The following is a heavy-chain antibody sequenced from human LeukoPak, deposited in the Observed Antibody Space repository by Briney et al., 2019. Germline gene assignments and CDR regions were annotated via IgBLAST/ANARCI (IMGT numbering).Heavy chain of an antibody. Sequence: GGSLRLSCAASEFSVGSNYMTWVRQAAGKGLEWVSFIRSKAYGGTTEYAASVKGRFTISRDDSKSIAYLQMNSLKTEDTALYYCTRGPLLWFGELPSDFYYMDVWGKGTTVTISS. CDR3: TRGPLLWFGELPSDFYYMDV. CDR1: EFSVGSNY. J-gene: IGHJ6*03. CDR2: IRSKAYGGTT. D-gene: IGHD3-10*01. V-gene: IGHV3-49*04.